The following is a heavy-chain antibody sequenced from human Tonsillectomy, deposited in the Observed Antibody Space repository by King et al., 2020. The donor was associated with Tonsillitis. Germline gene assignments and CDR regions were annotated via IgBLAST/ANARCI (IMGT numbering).Heavy chain of an antibody. D-gene: IGHD5-24*01. Sequence: VQLVESGGGFVQPGGSLRLSCAASGFTLNNYWMTWVRQAPGKGLEWVANIKQDGSEQYYVVFVKGRFTISRDNAKNSLYLQMSSLRAEDTAVYYCVRVGWLEFHESFDIWGQGTMVTVSS. CDR1: GFTLNNYW. V-gene: IGHV3-7*01. CDR2: IKQDGSEQ. CDR3: VRVGWLEFHESFDI. J-gene: IGHJ3*02.